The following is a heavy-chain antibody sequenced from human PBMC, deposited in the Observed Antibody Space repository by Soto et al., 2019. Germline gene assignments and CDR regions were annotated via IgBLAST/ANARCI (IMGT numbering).Heavy chain of an antibody. Sequence: ASVKVSCKASGYTFTSYGISWVRQAPGQGLEWMGWISAYNGNTNYAQKLQGRVTMTTDTSTSTAYMELRSLRSDDTAVYYCARDREVENCSSNRCPFDSWGQGTLVTVSS. J-gene: IGHJ4*02. D-gene: IGHD2-2*01. CDR2: ISAYNGNT. CDR1: GYTFTSYG. V-gene: IGHV1-18*01. CDR3: ARDREVENCSSNRCPFDS.